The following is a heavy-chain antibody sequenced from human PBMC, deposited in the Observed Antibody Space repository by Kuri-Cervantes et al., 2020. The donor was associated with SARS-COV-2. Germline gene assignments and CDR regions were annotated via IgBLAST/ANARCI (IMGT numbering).Heavy chain of an antibody. CDR2: IYPGDSDT. V-gene: IGHV5-51*01. Sequence: KVSCKGSGYSFTSYWIGWVRQMPGKGLEWMGIIYPGDSDTRYSPSFQGQVTISADKSISTAYPQWSSLKASDTAMYYCARPPYYYDSSGYPGSVVAFDIWGQGTMVTVSS. D-gene: IGHD3-22*01. J-gene: IGHJ3*02. CDR3: ARPPYYYDSSGYPGSVVAFDI. CDR1: GYSFTSYW.